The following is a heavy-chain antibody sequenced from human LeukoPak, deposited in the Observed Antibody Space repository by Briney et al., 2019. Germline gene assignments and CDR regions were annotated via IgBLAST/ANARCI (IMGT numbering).Heavy chain of an antibody. CDR1: GYSFTNYW. CDR2: IYAGDSDT. V-gene: IGHV5-51*07. D-gene: IGHD3-16*01. Sequence: GESLKISCKASGYSFTNYWIGWVHQMPGKGLEWMGIIYAGDSDTRYSPSFQGQVTISADKSISTAFLQWSSLKASDTAMYYCARHSYATDYWGQGTQVTVSS. CDR3: ARHSYATDY. J-gene: IGHJ4*02.